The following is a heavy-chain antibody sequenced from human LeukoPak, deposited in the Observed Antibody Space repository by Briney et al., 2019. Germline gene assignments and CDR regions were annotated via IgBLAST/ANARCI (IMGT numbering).Heavy chain of an antibody. CDR2: IYTSGST. CDR3: ARVGPSIAVAGTLDY. Sequence: SETLSLTCTVSGGSISSYYWSWIRQPAGKGLEWIGRIYTSGSTNYNPSLKSRVTMSVDTSKNQFSLKLSSVTAADTAVYYCARVGPSIAVAGTLDYWGQGTLVTVSS. CDR1: GGSISSYY. V-gene: IGHV4-4*07. J-gene: IGHJ4*02. D-gene: IGHD6-19*01.